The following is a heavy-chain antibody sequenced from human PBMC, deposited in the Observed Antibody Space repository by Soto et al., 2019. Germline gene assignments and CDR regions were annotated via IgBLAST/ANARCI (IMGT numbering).Heavy chain of an antibody. CDR3: ATWAGQVRGFGGPFDY. V-gene: IGHV1-18*04. CDR1: GYTFSSHG. J-gene: IGHJ4*02. Sequence: ASLKVSCKAFGYTFSSHGVSWVRRAPGQGLEWMGWISGYNGDTTYAQSLQGRVTMTTDTSTNTAYMDLRSLRSDDTAVYYCATWAGQVRGFGGPFDYWGQGTLVTVSS. CDR2: ISGYNGDT. D-gene: IGHD2-15*01.